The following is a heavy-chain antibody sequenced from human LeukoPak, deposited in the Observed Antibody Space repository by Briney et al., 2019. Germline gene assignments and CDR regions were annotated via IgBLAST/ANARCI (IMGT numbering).Heavy chain of an antibody. CDR1: GFTFSSYG. CDR3: AKGETYYYDSSGYVN. V-gene: IGHV3-23*01. CDR2: ISGCGGST. J-gene: IGHJ4*02. Sequence: GGSLRLSCAASGFTFSSYGMSWVRQAPGKGLEWVSAISGCGGSTYYADSVKGRFTISRDNSKNTLYLQMNSLRAEDTAVYYCAKGETYYYDSSGYVNWGQGTLVTVSS. D-gene: IGHD3-22*01.